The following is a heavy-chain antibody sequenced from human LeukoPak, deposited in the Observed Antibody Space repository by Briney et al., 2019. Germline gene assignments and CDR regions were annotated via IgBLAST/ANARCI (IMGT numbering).Heavy chain of an antibody. J-gene: IGHJ5*02. D-gene: IGHD3-9*01. CDR3: GKETYYDVLTGYFGGGLT. V-gene: IGHV3-23*01. CDR2: ISGSSGNT. CDR1: GFTFTNHA. Sequence: GGSLRLSCAASGFTFTNHAMSWVRQAPGKGLEWISTISGSSGNTYYADSVKGRFTISRDNSKNTLYLQTNSLRAEDTAVYYYGKETYYDVLTGYFGGGLTWGQGTLVTVSS.